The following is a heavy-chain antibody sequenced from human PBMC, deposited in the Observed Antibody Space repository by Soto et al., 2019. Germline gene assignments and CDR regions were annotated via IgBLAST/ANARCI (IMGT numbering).Heavy chain of an antibody. V-gene: IGHV4-39*01. CDR1: GGSISSSSYY. J-gene: IGHJ5*02. Sequence: SETLSLTCTVSGGSISSSSYYWGWIRQPPGKGLEWIGSIYYSGSTYYNPSLKSRVTISVDTSKNQFSLKLSSVTAADTAVYYCARYEVHLSGYDGESPHALDPWGQGALVTVSS. CDR2: IYYSGST. CDR3: ARYEVHLSGYDGESPHALDP. D-gene: IGHD5-12*01.